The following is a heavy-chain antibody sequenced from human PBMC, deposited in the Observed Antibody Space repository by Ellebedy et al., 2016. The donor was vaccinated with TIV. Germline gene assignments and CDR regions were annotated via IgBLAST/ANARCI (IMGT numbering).Heavy chain of an antibody. CDR2: ISSTSSTI. V-gene: IGHV3-48*04. CDR1: GFTFSSYW. CDR3: ARGVDTALVEHFQH. J-gene: IGHJ1*01. Sequence: PGGSLRLSCAGSGFTFSSYWMSWVRQAPGKGLEWVSYISSTSSTIYYADSVRGRFAISRDNAKNSLYLQMNSLRAEDTALYYCARGVDTALVEHFQHWGQGTLVTVSS. D-gene: IGHD5-18*01.